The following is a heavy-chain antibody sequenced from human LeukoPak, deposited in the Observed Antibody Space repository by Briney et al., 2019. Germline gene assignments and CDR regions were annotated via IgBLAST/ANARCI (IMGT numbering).Heavy chain of an antibody. J-gene: IGHJ4*02. V-gene: IGHV3-33*01. CDR2: MWYDGSNI. D-gene: IGHD1-26*01. CDR3: ASDHGAY. Sequence: PGGSLRLSCAASGFTFSNYGMHWVRQAPGKGLEWVAVMWYDGSNIYYADSVKGRFTISRDNSKNTLYLQMDSLRAEDTAIYYCASDHGAYWGQGTLVTVSS. CDR1: GFTFSNYG.